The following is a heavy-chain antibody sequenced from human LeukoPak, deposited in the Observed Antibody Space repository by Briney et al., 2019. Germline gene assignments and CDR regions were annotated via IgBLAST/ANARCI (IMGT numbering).Heavy chain of an antibody. Sequence: GGSLRLSCAASGFTFSIYAMSWVRQAPGKGLQWVSSITSRGESTWYVDSVKGRFTITRDNSENTLYLQMHSLRAEDTAVYYCARGYSYGLGSFWGQGTLVTVSS. CDR2: ITSRGEST. J-gene: IGHJ4*02. V-gene: IGHV3-23*01. CDR3: ARGYSYGLGSF. CDR1: GFTFSIYA. D-gene: IGHD5-18*01.